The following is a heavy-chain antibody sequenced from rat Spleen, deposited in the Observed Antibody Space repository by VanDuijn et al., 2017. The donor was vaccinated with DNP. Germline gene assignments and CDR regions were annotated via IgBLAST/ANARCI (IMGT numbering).Heavy chain of an antibody. CDR1: GFTFSDYN. V-gene: IGHV5S10*01. J-gene: IGHJ4*01. CDR2: IIYDGGST. D-gene: IGHD1-1*01. CDR3: TTLITFMSG. Sequence: EVQLVESGGGLVQPGRSLKISCLASGFTFSDYNMAWVRQAPNKGLEWVATIIYDGGSTYYRDSVKGRFTISRDNAKSSLFLQMDSLRSEDTATYYCTTLITFMSGWSQGTSVTVSS.